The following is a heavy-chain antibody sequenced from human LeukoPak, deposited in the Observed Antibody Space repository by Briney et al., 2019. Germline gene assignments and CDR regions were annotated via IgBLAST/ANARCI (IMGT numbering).Heavy chain of an antibody. CDR1: GGSISSYY. J-gene: IGHJ5*02. V-gene: IGHV4-59*01. D-gene: IGHD3-22*01. CDR2: IYYSGST. Sequence: SETLSLTCTVSGGSISSYYWSWIRQPPGKGLEWTGYIYYSGSTNYNPSLKSRVTISVDTSKNQFSLKLSSVTAADTAVYYCARGPLYYYDSSGKGWFDPWGQGTLVTVSS. CDR3: ARGPLYYYDSSGKGWFDP.